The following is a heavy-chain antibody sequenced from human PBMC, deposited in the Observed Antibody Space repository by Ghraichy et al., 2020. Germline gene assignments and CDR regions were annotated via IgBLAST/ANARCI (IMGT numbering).Heavy chain of an antibody. J-gene: IGHJ3*02. D-gene: IGHD2/OR15-2a*01. CDR1: GDSISISTYY. V-gene: IGHV4-39*01. CDR2: IDYSGST. CDR3: ARLQEFLDAFDI. Sequence: SETLSLTCTVSGDSISISTYYWGWIRQPPGKGLEWIGSIDYSGSTYYNPSLKSRVTISVDTSKNQFSLKLSSVTAADTAVYYCARLQEFLDAFDIWGQGTMVTVSS.